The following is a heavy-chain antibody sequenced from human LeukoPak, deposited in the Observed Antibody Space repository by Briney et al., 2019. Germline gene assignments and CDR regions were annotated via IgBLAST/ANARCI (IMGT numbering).Heavy chain of an antibody. V-gene: IGHV3-23*01. CDR2: ITGSGGNT. D-gene: IGHD6-19*01. CDR1: GFTFSSYA. CDR3: AKRISGWYFTDY. J-gene: IGHJ4*02. Sequence: GGSLRLSCAASGFTFSSYAMSWVRLAPGKGLEWVSAITGSGGNTHYTDSVKGRFTISRDNSKNTLYLQMNSLRAEDTAVYYCAKRISGWYFTDYWGQGTLVTVS.